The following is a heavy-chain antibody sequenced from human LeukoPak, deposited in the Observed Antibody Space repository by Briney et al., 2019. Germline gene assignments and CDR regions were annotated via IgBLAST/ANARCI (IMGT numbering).Heavy chain of an antibody. Sequence: PSETLSLTCAVYGGSFSGYYWSWIRQPPGKGLEWIGEINHSGSTNYNPSPKSRVTIPVDTSKNQFSLKLSSVTAADTAVYYCARGNTVTLPNYWGQGTLVTVSS. CDR1: GGSFSGYY. D-gene: IGHD4-17*01. V-gene: IGHV4-34*01. J-gene: IGHJ4*02. CDR2: INHSGST. CDR3: ARGNTVTLPNY.